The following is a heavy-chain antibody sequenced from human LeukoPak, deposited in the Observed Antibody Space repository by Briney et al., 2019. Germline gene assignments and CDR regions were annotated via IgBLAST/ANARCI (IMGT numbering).Heavy chain of an antibody. CDR3: AHGAMYQLDY. V-gene: IGHV3-30*04. D-gene: IGHD2-2*01. J-gene: IGHJ4*02. Sequence: GGSLRLSCAASGFTFSSYEMNWVRQAPGKGLEWVAVISYDGSNKYYADSVKGRFTISGDNSKNTLFLQMNSLRAEDTAVYYCAHGAMYQLDYWGQGTLVTVSS. CDR1: GFTFSSYE. CDR2: ISYDGSNK.